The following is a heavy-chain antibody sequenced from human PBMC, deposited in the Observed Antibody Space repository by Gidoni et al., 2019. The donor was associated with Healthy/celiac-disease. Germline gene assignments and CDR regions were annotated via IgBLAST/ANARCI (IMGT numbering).Heavy chain of an antibody. Sequence: QITLKESGPTLVKPTQTLTLTCTFSGFSLSTSGVGVGWIRQPPGKALEWLALIYWNDDKRYSPSLKSRLTITKDTSKNQVVLTMTNMDPVDTATYYCAHQSWLLAAGTGTGYFQHWGQGTLVTVSS. CDR1: GFSLSTSGVG. J-gene: IGHJ1*01. CDR3: AHQSWLLAAGTGTGYFQH. CDR2: IYWNDDK. D-gene: IGHD6-13*01. V-gene: IGHV2-5*01.